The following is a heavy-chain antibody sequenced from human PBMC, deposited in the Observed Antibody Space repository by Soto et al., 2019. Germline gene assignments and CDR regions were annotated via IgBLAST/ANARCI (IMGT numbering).Heavy chain of an antibody. CDR2: IYHSGST. CDR1: GDSISSNNW. V-gene: IGHV4-4*02. J-gene: IGHJ4*02. Sequence: QVQLQESGPGLVKPSETLSLTCAVSGDSISSNNWWSWVRQPPGKGLEWIGEIYHSGSTNYNPSLKSRVTISVDKSKNQFSLKLTSVTAADTAVYYCARRCRGGPNCSGGNCYLYYFDYWGQGTLVTVSS. D-gene: IGHD2-15*01. CDR3: ARRCRGGPNCSGGNCYLYYFDY.